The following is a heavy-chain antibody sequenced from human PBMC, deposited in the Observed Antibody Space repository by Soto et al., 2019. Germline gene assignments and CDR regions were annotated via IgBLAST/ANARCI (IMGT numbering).Heavy chain of an antibody. Sequence: QVQLEESGGGVVQPGRSLRLSCAASGFTFSSYAMHWVRQAPGKGLEWVAVISYDGSNKYYADSVKGRFTISRDNSKNTLYLQMNSLRAEVAAVYYCAKQWLDGFYYFDYWGQGTLVTVSS. V-gene: IGHV3-30-3*01. CDR1: GFTFSSYA. CDR3: AKQWLDGFYYFDY. CDR2: ISYDGSNK. J-gene: IGHJ4*02. D-gene: IGHD6-19*01.